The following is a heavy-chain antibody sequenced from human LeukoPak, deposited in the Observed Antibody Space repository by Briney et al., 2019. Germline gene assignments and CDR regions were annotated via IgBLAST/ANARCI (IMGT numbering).Heavy chain of an antibody. V-gene: IGHV4-34*01. D-gene: IGHD6-19*01. CDR3: ARRNPSSGWPFDY. CDR2: INHSGSS. J-gene: IGHJ4*02. Sequence: PSETLSLTCAVYGGSFSGYYWTWIRHPPGKGLEWIGEINHSGSSNYSPSLKSRVTISVDTSKNQFSLKLSSVTAADTAVYYCARRNPSSGWPFDYWGQGTLVTVSS. CDR1: GGSFSGYY.